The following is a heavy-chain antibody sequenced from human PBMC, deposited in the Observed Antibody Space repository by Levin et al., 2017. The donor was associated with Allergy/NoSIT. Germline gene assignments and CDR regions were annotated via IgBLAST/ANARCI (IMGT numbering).Heavy chain of an antibody. CDR1: GGPITTYY. CDR2: VFYGGTT. J-gene: IGHJ4*02. CDR3: ARGSSAWSHLDY. V-gene: IGHV4-59*01. D-gene: IGHD6-19*01. Sequence: SQTLSLTCNVSGGPITTYYWSWVRQPPGKGLEWIGYVFYGGTTNYNPSLKSRVTMSVDTSKNQVSLELTSVTAADTAVYYCARGSSAWSHLDYWGQGTLVTVSS.